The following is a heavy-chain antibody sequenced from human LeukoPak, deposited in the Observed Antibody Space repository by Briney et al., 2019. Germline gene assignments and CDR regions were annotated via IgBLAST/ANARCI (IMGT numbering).Heavy chain of an antibody. Sequence: GGSPRLSCAASGLIFSSYGMHLVRQAPAKGVEWVAFMQYDVSEKSYADSVKGRCTTSRDNSKNTVYLQMNSLRAEDTAVYYCAREGGTVEIGEFDYWGQGTLVTVSS. J-gene: IGHJ4*02. V-gene: IGHV3-30*02. CDR1: GLIFSSYG. CDR3: AREGGTVEIGEFDY. CDR2: MQYDVSEK. D-gene: IGHD1-7*01.